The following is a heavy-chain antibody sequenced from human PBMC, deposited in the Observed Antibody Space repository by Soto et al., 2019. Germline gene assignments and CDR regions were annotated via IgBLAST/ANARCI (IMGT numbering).Heavy chain of an antibody. CDR3: ARDGGRHSGGIDY. CDR1: GGTFSSYS. CDR2: IIPIFGTA. D-gene: IGHD1-26*01. Sequence: QVPLVQSGAEVKKPGSSVKVSCKASGGTFSSYSINWVRQAPGQGLEWMGEIIPIFGTANYAQKFQGRVTITADESTSTAYMELSSLRSEDTAVHYCARDGGRHSGGIDYWGQGTLVTVSS. V-gene: IGHV1-69*01. J-gene: IGHJ4*02.